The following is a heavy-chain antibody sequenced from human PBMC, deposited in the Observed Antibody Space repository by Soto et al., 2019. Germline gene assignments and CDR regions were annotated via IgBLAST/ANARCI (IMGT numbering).Heavy chain of an antibody. J-gene: IGHJ3*02. CDR3: AGDMVRGVIGSPAFDI. D-gene: IGHD3-10*01. V-gene: IGHV4-59*01. CDR2: ISYSGST. CDR1: GGSRGSYD. Sequence: XXTLSLHFTVGGGSRGSYDGSWILQPPGKGLEWIGYISYSGSTNYNPSLKSRVTISVDTSKNQFSLKLSSVTAADTAVYYCAGDMVRGVIGSPAFDIWGQGTMVTVSS.